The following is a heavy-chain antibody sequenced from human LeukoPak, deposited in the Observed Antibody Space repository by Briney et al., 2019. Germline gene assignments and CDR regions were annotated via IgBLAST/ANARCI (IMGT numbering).Heavy chain of an antibody. Sequence: GGSLRLSCAGSGFTFSNYWVHWVRQAPGKGLEWVSSISGNGGSTYYAVSVQGRFTISRDNSKNTLYLQMNSLKVEDTAVYYCAKNRWAARIIIDAFDIWGQGTMVTVSS. V-gene: IGHV3-23*01. CDR3: AKNRWAARIIIDAFDI. J-gene: IGHJ3*02. CDR2: ISGNGGST. CDR1: GFTFSNYW. D-gene: IGHD6-6*01.